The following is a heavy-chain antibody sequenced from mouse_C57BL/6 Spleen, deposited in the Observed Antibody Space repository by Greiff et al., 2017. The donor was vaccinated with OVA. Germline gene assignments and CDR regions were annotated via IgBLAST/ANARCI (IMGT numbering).Heavy chain of an antibody. CDR1: GYSFTGYY. J-gene: IGHJ2*01. V-gene: IGHV1-42*01. CDR2: INPSTGGT. Sequence: VQLQQSGPELVKPGASVKISCKASGYSFTGYYMNWVKQSPEKSLEWIGEINPSTGGTTYNQKFKAKATLTVDKSSSTAYMQLKSLTSEDSAVYYCARQGAYFDYWGQGTTLTVAS. CDR3: ARQGAYFDY.